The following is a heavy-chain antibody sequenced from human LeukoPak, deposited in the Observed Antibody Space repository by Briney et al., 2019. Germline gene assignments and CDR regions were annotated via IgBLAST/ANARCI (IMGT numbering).Heavy chain of an antibody. CDR1: GGSISSYY. J-gene: IGHJ4*02. Sequence: SETLSLTCTVSGGSISSYYWSWIRQPPGKGLEWIGYLYYGGNTNYNPSLESRVTISVDASKKQFSLKLTSVTAADTAVYYCARDRDWAFDYWGQGTLITVSS. V-gene: IGHV4-59*12. D-gene: IGHD3-9*01. CDR3: ARDRDWAFDY. CDR2: LYYGGNT.